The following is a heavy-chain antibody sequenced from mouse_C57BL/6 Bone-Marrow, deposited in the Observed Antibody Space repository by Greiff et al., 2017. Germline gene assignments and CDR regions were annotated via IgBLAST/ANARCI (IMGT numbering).Heavy chain of an antibody. CDR3: ARRGVTTVVEGDYAMDY. CDR2: ISNGGGST. J-gene: IGHJ4*01. D-gene: IGHD1-1*01. CDR1: GFTFSDYY. V-gene: IGHV5-12*01. Sequence: EVMLVESGGGLVQPGGSLKLSCAASGFTFSDYYMYWVRQTPEKRLEWVAYISNGGGSTYYPDTVKGRFTISRDNAKNTLYLQMSRLKSEDTAMYYCARRGVTTVVEGDYAMDYWGQGTSVTVSS.